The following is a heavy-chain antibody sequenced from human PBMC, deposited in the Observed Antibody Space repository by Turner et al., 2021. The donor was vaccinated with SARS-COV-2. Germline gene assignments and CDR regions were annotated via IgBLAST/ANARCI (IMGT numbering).Heavy chain of an antibody. CDR1: GGSISSSSYY. V-gene: IGHV4-39*01. J-gene: IGHJ4*02. CDR2: IYYSGST. Sequence: QLQLQESGPGLVKPSATLSLTCTVSGGSISSSSYYWGWIRQPPGKGLEWIGCIYYSGSTYYNPSPKSRVTISVDTSKNQYSLKLSSVTAADTAVYYCATRTVDLSGSYYCFDYWGQGTLVTVSS. D-gene: IGHD1-26*01. CDR3: ATRTVDLSGSYYCFDY.